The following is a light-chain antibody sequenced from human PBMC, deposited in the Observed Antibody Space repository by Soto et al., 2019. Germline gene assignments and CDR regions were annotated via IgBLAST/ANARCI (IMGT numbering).Light chain of an antibody. Sequence: QSVLTQPPSVSGAPGQRVTISCTGSSSNIGAGYDVHWYQQLPGTAPKLLIYGNDNRPSGVPDRFSGSKSGTSASLAITGLQAEDEADYYCSSYTSSNTVVFGGGTKLTVL. V-gene: IGLV1-40*01. CDR1: SSNIGAGYD. CDR2: GND. CDR3: SSYTSSNTVV. J-gene: IGLJ2*01.